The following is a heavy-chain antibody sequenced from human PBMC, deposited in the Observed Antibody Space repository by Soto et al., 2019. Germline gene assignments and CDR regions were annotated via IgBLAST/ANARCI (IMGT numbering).Heavy chain of an antibody. CDR1: GGSISSGGYY. J-gene: IGHJ5*02. CDR2: IYYSGST. D-gene: IGHD6-13*01. CDR3: ARGRVTRSVAAPAWFDP. Sequence: KASETLSLTCTVSGGSISSGGYYWSWIRQHPGKGLEWIGYIYYSGSTNYNLSLKSRVTTSVDTSKNQFSLKLSSVTAADPAVYYCARGRVTRSVAAPAWFDPWGQGTLVTVSS. V-gene: IGHV4-31*03.